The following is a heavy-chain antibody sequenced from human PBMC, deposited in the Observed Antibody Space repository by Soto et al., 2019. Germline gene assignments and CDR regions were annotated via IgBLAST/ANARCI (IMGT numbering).Heavy chain of an antibody. Sequence: GASVKVSCKASGGTFSSYAISWVRQAPGQGLEWMGGIIPIFGTANYAQKFQGRVTITADESTSTAYMELSSLRSEDTAVYYCARQQLVLDDYYYYYGMDVWGQGTTVPVSS. J-gene: IGHJ6*02. V-gene: IGHV1-69*13. CDR1: GGTFSSYA. CDR3: ARQQLVLDDYYYYYGMDV. D-gene: IGHD6-6*01. CDR2: IIPIFGTA.